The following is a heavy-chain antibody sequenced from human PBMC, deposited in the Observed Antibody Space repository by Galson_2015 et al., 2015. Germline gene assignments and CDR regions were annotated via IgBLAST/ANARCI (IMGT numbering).Heavy chain of an antibody. V-gene: IGHV3-23*01. CDR3: AKGRRYSRTMIVVVTTSPADY. D-gene: IGHD3-22*01. Sequence: SLRLSCAASGFTFSSYAMSWVRQAPGKGLEWVSAISGSGGSTYYADSVKGRFTISRDNSKNTLYLQMNSQRAEDTAVYYCAKGRRYSRTMIVVVTTSPADYWGQGTLVTVSS. CDR1: GFTFSSYA. J-gene: IGHJ4*02. CDR2: ISGSGGST.